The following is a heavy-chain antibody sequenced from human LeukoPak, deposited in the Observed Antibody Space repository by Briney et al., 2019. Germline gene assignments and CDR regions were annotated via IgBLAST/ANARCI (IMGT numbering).Heavy chain of an antibody. J-gene: IGHJ5*02. CDR2: ISFDGSNK. Sequence: GGSLRLSCAASGFTFRSYWMRWVRQPPGKGLEWVAVISFDGSNKYYADSVKGRFTISRDNSKNTLYLQMNSLRAEDTAVYYCAREELGSSLGFDPWGQGTLVTVSS. CDR3: AREELGSSLGFDP. D-gene: IGHD3-16*01. V-gene: IGHV3-30-3*01. CDR1: GFTFRSYW.